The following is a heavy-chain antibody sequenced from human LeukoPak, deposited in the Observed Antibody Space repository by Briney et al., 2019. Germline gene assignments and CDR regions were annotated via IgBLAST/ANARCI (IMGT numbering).Heavy chain of an antibody. CDR1: GFTFSSNY. CDR2: IYSGGST. V-gene: IGHV3-53*01. D-gene: IGHD6-19*01. J-gene: IGHJ3*02. CDR3: ARHSSGWYEDAFDI. Sequence: GGSLRLSCAASGFTFSSNYMSWVRQAPGKGLEWVSVIYSGGSTYYADSVKGRFTISRDNSKNTLYLQMNSLRAEDTAVYYCARHSSGWYEDAFDIWGQGTMVTVSS.